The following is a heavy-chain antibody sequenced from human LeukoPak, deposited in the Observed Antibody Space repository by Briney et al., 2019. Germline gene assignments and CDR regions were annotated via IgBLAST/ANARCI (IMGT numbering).Heavy chain of an antibody. CDR1: GGSISSDY. CDR3: ARGSGSYYQGRDFDY. Sequence: SETLSLTCTVSGGSISSDYWSWIRQPPGKGLEWIGYIYYSGITNYNPSLKSRVTISVDRSKNQFSLKLSSVTAADTAMYYCARGSGSYYQGRDFDYWGQGTLVTVSS. J-gene: IGHJ4*02. V-gene: IGHV4-59*01. CDR2: IYYSGIT. D-gene: IGHD1-26*01.